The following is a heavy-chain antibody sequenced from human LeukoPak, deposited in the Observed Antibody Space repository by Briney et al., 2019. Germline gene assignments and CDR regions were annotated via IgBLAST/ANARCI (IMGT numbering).Heavy chain of an antibody. J-gene: IGHJ4*02. D-gene: IGHD5-18*01. CDR1: EFTSSTYS. CDR3: ARSSSYGFWVPFDY. V-gene: IGHV3-21*01. CDR2: ITGSSTNI. Sequence: GGSLRLSCAASEFTSSTYSMHWVREAPGKGLEWGSSITGSSTNIYYADSVKGRFITSRDNAKNSLYLQMNSLRAEDTAVYYCARSSSYGFWVPFDYWGQGTLVTVSS.